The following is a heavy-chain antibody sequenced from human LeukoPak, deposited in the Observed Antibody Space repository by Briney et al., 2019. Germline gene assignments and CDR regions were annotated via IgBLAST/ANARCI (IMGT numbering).Heavy chain of an antibody. J-gene: IGHJ4*02. Sequence: GGSLRLSCAASGFTFSSYAMSWVHQAPGKGLEWVSAISGSGGSTYYADSVEGRFTISRDNSKNTLYLQMNSLRAEDTAVYYCAKGTSWAAAGTIFDYWGQGTLVTVSS. D-gene: IGHD6-13*01. CDR3: AKGTSWAAAGTIFDY. V-gene: IGHV3-23*01. CDR1: GFTFSSYA. CDR2: ISGSGGST.